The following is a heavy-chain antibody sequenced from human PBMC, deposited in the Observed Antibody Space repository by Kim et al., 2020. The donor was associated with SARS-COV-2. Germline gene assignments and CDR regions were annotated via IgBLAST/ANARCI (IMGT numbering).Heavy chain of an antibody. V-gene: IGHV3-48*04. CDR1: GFTFSSYS. D-gene: IGHD3-22*01. Sequence: GGSLRLSCAASGFTFSSYSMNWVRQAPGKGLEWVSYISSSSSTIYYADSVKGRFTISRDNAKNSLYLQMNSLRAEDTAVYYCARGATYYYDSSGYSQNGDAFDIWGQGTMVTVSS. CDR2: ISSSSSTI. J-gene: IGHJ3*02. CDR3: ARGATYYYDSSGYSQNGDAFDI.